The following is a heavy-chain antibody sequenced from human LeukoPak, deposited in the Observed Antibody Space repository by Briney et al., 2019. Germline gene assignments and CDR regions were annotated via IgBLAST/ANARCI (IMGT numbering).Heavy chain of an antibody. J-gene: IGHJ4*02. CDR2: INPSGGST. V-gene: IGHV1-46*01. CDR3: ARTTALNDY. D-gene: IGHD4-11*01. CDR1: GYTFTSYY. Sequence: GASVTVSCKASGYTFTSYYMHWVRQAPGQGLEWKGIINPSGGSTSYAQKFQGRVTMTRDTSTSTVYMELSSLRSYDAAVYYCARTTALNDYWGQGTLVTVSS.